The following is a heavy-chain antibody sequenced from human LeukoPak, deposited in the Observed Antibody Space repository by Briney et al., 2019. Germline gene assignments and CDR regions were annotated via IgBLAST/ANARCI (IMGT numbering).Heavy chain of an antibody. CDR1: GGSISSSSYY. Sequence: SETLSLTCTVSGGSISSSSYYWGWIRQPPGKGLEWIGSIYYSGSTYYNPSLKSRVTISVDTSKNQFSLELSSVTAADTAVYYCARDTAPGIAVSDYWGQGTLVTVSS. D-gene: IGHD6-19*01. J-gene: IGHJ4*02. CDR3: ARDTAPGIAVSDY. CDR2: IYYSGST. V-gene: IGHV4-39*07.